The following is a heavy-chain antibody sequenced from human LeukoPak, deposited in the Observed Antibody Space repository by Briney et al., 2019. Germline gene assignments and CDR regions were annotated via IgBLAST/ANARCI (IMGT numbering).Heavy chain of an antibody. CDR3: ARVGDGNFDY. Sequence: RSETLSLTCTVSGGSISSYYWSWIRQSPGKGLEWIGYIYYSGNTNKNPSLKSRLIISIDTSKNQYSLKLSSVTAADTAVYYCARVGDGNFDYWGQGTLVTVSS. CDR2: IYYSGNT. CDR1: GGSISSYY. D-gene: IGHD2-21*02. J-gene: IGHJ4*02. V-gene: IGHV4-59*01.